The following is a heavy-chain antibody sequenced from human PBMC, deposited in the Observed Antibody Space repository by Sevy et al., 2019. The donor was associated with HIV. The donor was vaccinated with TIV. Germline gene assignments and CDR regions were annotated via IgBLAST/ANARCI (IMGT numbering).Heavy chain of an antibody. CDR3: ARAGGSGSFDY. Sequence: SETQSLTCTVSGGSFSVGSYYWSWIRQPAGKGLEWIGRIYSGGSTNYNPSLKSRVTISLDRSKNQFSLRLSSVTAADTAVYYCARAGGSGSFDYWGQGTLVTVSS. D-gene: IGHD3-10*01. CDR2: IYSGGST. J-gene: IGHJ4*02. V-gene: IGHV4-61*02. CDR1: GGSFSVGSYY.